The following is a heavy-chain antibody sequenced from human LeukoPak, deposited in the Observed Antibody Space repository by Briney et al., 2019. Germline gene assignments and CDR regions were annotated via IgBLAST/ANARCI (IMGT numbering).Heavy chain of an antibody. CDR3: ARGLPQYSNTWHDH. V-gene: IGHV3-74*01. CDR2: LNGAAPLT. D-gene: IGHD6-6*01. J-gene: IGHJ5*02. Sequence: YAIRWAHQPPCPGPLWLSRLNGAAPLTSTADSVKGRFTISRHNAKNPLYLQLNSLRPEDTAIYFCARGLPQYSNTWHDHWGQGTLVTVSS. CDR1: YA.